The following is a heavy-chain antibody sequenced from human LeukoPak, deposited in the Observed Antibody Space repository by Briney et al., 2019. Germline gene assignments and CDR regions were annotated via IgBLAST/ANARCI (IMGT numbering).Heavy chain of an antibody. J-gene: IGHJ4*02. D-gene: IGHD3-10*01. CDR2: ISGSGGST. V-gene: IGHV3-23*01. Sequence: GGSLRLSRAASGFTFSSYAMSWVRQAPGKGLEWVSAISGSGGSTYYADSVKGRFTISRDNSKNTLYLQMNSLRAEDTAVYYCAKDRGGTMVRGATDYWGQGTLVTVSS. CDR1: GFTFSSYA. CDR3: AKDRGGTMVRGATDY.